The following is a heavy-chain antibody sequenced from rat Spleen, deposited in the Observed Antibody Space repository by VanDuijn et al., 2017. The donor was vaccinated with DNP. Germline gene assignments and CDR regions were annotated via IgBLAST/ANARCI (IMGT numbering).Heavy chain of an antibody. CDR2: INTGSGGT. CDR3: ARRRLPYWYFDF. CDR1: GYTFTTYY. J-gene: IGHJ1*01. V-gene: IGHV1-43*01. D-gene: IGHD1-4*01. Sequence: QVQLQQSGAEPAKPGSSVKISCKASGYTFTTYYITWIKQTTRQGLEYIGYINTGSGGTNYNEKFRGKATLTVDTSSNTAFMQLSSLTPDDSAVYYCARRRLPYWYFDFWGPGTMVTVSS.